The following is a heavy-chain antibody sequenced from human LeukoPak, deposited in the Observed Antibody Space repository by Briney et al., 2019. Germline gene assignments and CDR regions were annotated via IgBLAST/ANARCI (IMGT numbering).Heavy chain of an antibody. CDR2: INHSGST. CDR3: ARGRLTDIVVVPAANFDY. CDR1: GGSFSGYY. D-gene: IGHD2-2*01. Sequence: KPSATLSLTCAVYGGSFSGYYWSWIRPPPGKGLEWIGEINHSGSTNYNPSLKSRVTISVDTSKNQFSLKLSSVTAADTAVYYCARGRLTDIVVVPAANFDYWGQGTLVTVSS. V-gene: IGHV4-34*01. J-gene: IGHJ4*02.